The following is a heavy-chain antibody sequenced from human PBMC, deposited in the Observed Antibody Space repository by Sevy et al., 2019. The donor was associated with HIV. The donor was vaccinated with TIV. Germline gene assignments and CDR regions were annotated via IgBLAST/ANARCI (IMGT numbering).Heavy chain of an antibody. CDR3: ARGASSGWDYFDY. J-gene: IGHJ4*02. Sequence: GGSLRLSCAASGFTFRIYGMSWVRQAPGKGLEWVSYISGLNNYIYYADSVRGRFTISRDNAKNSLYLQMNSLRAEDTAVYYCARGASSGWDYFDYWGQGTLVTVSS. D-gene: IGHD6-19*01. CDR2: ISGLNNYI. V-gene: IGHV3-21*01. CDR1: GFTFRIYG.